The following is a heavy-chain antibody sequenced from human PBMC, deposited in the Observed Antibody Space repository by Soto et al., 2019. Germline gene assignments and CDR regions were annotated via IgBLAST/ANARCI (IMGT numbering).Heavy chain of an antibody. D-gene: IGHD3-22*01. V-gene: IGHV1-69*13. CDR1: GGTFSSHA. CDR2: IIPMFATP. Sequence: GASVKVSCKASGGTFSSHAISWVRQAPGQGLEWMGGIIPMFATPNYAEKFQGRLSITADESTTTVYMQLSSLRSQDTAVYYCARQFDYDSSGHYYAYWGQGTLVTVSS. J-gene: IGHJ4*02. CDR3: ARQFDYDSSGHYYAY.